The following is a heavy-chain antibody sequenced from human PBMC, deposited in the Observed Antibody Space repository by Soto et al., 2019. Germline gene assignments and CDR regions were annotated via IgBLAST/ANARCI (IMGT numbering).Heavy chain of an antibody. V-gene: IGHV3-7*01. Sequence: DVQLLESGGALVQPGESLRLFCAASGFTFEKYWMTWARQAPGKGLELVANIKEDGSDKTYVDSVKGRFTVSRDNTKDFLFLQMNSLRDEDTAVYYCARGRSTDYWGQGTLVIVSS. J-gene: IGHJ4*02. CDR2: IKEDGSDK. CDR1: GFTFEKYW. CDR3: ARGRSTDY.